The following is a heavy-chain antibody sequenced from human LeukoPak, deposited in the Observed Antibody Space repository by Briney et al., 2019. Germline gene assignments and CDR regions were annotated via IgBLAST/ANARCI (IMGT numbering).Heavy chain of an antibody. Sequence: PSETLSLTCTVSGGSISSGSYYWSWIRQPAGKGLEWIGRIYTSGSTNYNPSLKSRVTISVDTSKNQFSLKLSSVTAADTAVYYCARLSHWFDPWGQGTLVTVSP. CDR3: ARLSHWFDP. D-gene: IGHD3-16*02. V-gene: IGHV4-61*02. CDR1: GGSISSGSYY. J-gene: IGHJ5*02. CDR2: IYTSGST.